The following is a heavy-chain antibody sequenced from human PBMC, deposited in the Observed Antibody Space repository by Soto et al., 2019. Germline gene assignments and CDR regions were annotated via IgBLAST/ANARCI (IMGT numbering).Heavy chain of an antibody. Sequence: PGESLKISCKGSGYSFTSYWIGWVRQMPGKGLEWMGIIYPGDSDTRYSPSFQGQVTISADKSISTAYLQWSSLKASDTAMYYCARPSYYYDSSGYFLEDAFDIWGQGTMVPVSS. CDR3: ARPSYYYDSSGYFLEDAFDI. J-gene: IGHJ3*02. V-gene: IGHV5-51*01. D-gene: IGHD3-22*01. CDR2: IYPGDSDT. CDR1: GYSFTSYW.